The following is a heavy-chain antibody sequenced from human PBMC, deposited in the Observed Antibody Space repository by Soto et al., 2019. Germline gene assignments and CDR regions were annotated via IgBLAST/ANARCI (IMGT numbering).Heavy chain of an antibody. CDR1: GFTFSSYW. Sequence: EVQLVESGGGLVQPGGSLRLSCAASGFTFSSYWMHWVRQAPGKGLVWVSRINSDGSSTSYADSVKGRFTISRDNAKNRLYLQMNSLRAEDTAVYYCARVMAAERITGTTCDYWGQGTLVTVSS. J-gene: IGHJ4*02. CDR2: INSDGSST. D-gene: IGHD1-20*01. V-gene: IGHV3-74*01. CDR3: ARVMAAERITGTTCDY.